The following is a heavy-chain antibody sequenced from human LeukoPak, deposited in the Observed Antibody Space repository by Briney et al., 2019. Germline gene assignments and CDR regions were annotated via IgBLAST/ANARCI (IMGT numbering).Heavy chain of an antibody. CDR1: GGSISSYY. CDR3: ARDVEFRYGGYEVGTFDI. D-gene: IGHD5-12*01. J-gene: IGHJ3*02. Sequence: SETLSLTCTVSGGSISSYYWNWIRQSPGKGLEWIGLIYYTGSANYNPSLKSRVTIPVDTSKNQFSLKLSSVTAADTAVYYCARDVEFRYGGYEVGTFDIWGQGTLVTVSS. CDR2: IYYTGSA. V-gene: IGHV4-59*01.